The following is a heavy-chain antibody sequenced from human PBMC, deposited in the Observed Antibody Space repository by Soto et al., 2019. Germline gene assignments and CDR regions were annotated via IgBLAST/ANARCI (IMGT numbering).Heavy chain of an antibody. J-gene: IGHJ5*02. Sequence: ASVKVSCKASGYTFTSYAMHWVRQAPGQRLEWMGWINAGNGNTKYSQRFQGRVTITRDTSASTAYMELSSLRSEDTAVYYCARDRYDRSGYYYDGNWFDPWGQGTLVTVSS. CDR2: INAGNGNT. CDR1: GYTFTSYA. D-gene: IGHD3-22*01. V-gene: IGHV1-3*01. CDR3: ARDRYDRSGYYYDGNWFDP.